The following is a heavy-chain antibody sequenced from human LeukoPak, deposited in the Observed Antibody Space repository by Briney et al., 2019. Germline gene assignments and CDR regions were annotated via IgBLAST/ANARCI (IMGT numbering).Heavy chain of an antibody. CDR2: INPAGSET. CDR3: ARSIGLTGGGVDV. J-gene: IGHJ6*02. CDR1: GFSFSAYW. Sequence: PGGSLRLSCAASGFSFSAYWMTWVRQAPGTGLEWVANINPAGSETYYVDPVKGRFTISRDNAKKTLYLQMNSLRAEDTAVYYCARSIGLTGGGVDVWGQGTTVTVSS. V-gene: IGHV3-7*03. D-gene: IGHD3-9*01.